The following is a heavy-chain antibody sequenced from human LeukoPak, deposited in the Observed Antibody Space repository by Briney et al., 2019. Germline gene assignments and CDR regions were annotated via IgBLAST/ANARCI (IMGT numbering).Heavy chain of an antibody. CDR3: ARDTITSSRFFDV. CDR1: VFILNSYW. CDR2: IIRDGSSI. Sequence: GGPLRLSCAASVFILNSYWMLWVRQAPGKGVVWVSRIIRDGSSINYADSVQGRFTISRDDAKNTLYLQMNSLRAEDTAVYYCARDTITSSRFFDVWGRGTLATVSS. D-gene: IGHD3-16*01. V-gene: IGHV3-74*01. J-gene: IGHJ2*01.